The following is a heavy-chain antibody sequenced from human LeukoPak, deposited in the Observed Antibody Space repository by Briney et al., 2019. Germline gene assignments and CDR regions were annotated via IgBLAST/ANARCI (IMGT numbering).Heavy chain of an antibody. CDR2: INPSGGST. D-gene: IGHD4-17*01. V-gene: IGHV1-46*01. J-gene: IGHJ4*02. CDR3: ARDRSRVTTVTSYYFDY. Sequence: GASVKVSCKASGYTFTSYYMHWVRQAPGQGLEWMGIINPSGGSTSYAQKFQGRVTMTRDTSTSTVYMELSRLRSDDTAVYYCARDRSRVTTVTSYYFDYWGQGTLVTVSS. CDR1: GYTFTSYY.